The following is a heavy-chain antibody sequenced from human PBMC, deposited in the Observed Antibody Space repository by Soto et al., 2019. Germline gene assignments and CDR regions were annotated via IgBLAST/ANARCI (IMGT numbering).Heavy chain of an antibody. CDR3: ATGGDFWSGSMDV. CDR1: GFTVWKSW. V-gene: IGHV3-74*01. D-gene: IGHD3-3*01. Sequence: PWCSLKLSCAACGFTVWKSWVHWVRQAPGKGLVWVSRMNGEGSSTTYADSVEGRFSISRDNARNTLYLQMNSLRAEDTAVYHCATGGDFWSGSMDVWGQATTVTVSS. J-gene: IGHJ6*01. CDR2: MNGEGSST.